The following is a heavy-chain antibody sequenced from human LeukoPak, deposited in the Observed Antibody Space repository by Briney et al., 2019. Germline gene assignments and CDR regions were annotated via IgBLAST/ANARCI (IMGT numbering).Heavy chain of an antibody. CDR3: AAFLYDFWSGVDY. D-gene: IGHD3-3*01. CDR1: GFTFSSYH. Sequence: GGSLRLSCAASGFTFSSYHMTWVRLSPGKEVECVSSISNSGDRTYYRDSVKGRFTISRDNSKNTLYLQMNSLRAEDTAVYYCAAFLYDFWSGVDYWGQGTLVTVSS. J-gene: IGHJ4*02. V-gene: IGHV3-23*01. CDR2: ISNSGDRT.